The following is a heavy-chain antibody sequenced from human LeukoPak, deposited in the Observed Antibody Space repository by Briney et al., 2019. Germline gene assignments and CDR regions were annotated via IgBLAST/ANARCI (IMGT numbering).Heavy chain of an antibody. V-gene: IGHV4-31*03. CDR3: RATKPTYYYDSSGYYDY. Sequence: SQTLSLTCTVSGGSISSGGYYWSWIRQHPGKGLEWIGYIYYSGSTYYNPSLKSRVTISVDTSKNQFSLKLSSVTAADTAVYYCRATKPTYYYDSSGYYDYWGQGTLVTVSS. CDR2: IYYSGST. J-gene: IGHJ4*02. CDR1: GGSISSGGYY. D-gene: IGHD3-22*01.